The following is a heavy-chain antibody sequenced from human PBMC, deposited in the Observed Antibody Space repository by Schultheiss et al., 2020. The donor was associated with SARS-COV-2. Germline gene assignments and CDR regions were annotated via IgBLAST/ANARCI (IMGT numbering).Heavy chain of an antibody. CDR3: ARGFDV. J-gene: IGHJ6*02. D-gene: IGHD3-3*01. Sequence: SETLSLTCTVSGGSVSSTAYYWAWIRQPPGKGLEWIGEIYHSGSTYYNPSLKSRVTISVDMAKNQFSLKLRSVTAADTAVYYCARGFDVWGQGTTVTVSS. CDR1: GGSVSSTAYY. CDR2: IYHSGST. V-gene: IGHV4-39*07.